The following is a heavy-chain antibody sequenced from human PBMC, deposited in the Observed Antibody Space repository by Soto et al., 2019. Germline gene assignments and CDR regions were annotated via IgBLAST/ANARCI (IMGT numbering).Heavy chain of an antibody. V-gene: IGHV1-69*13. CDR1: GGTFSSYA. CDR3: ARDKGAGDYVCWYFDL. Sequence: SSVKVSCKASGGTFSSYAISWVRQAPGQGLEWMGGIIPIFGTANYAQKFQGRVTITADESTSTAYMELSSLRSEDTAVYYCARDKGAGDYVCWYFDLWGRVALVTVSS. CDR2: IIPIFGTA. J-gene: IGHJ2*01. D-gene: IGHD4-17*01.